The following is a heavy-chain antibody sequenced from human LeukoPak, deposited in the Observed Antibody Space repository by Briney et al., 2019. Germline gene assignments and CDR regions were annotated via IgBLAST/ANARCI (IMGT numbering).Heavy chain of an antibody. Sequence: GESLKISCKGSEYSFTNYWIAWVRQMPGKGLEWMGIIYPGDSGTRYSPSFQGQVTISADKSISTAYLQWSSLKASDTAMYYCAGHYVSGGSGSLGYWFDPWGQGTLVTVSS. CDR1: EYSFTNYW. CDR2: IYPGDSGT. CDR3: AGHYVSGGSGSLGYWFDP. D-gene: IGHD3-10*01. V-gene: IGHV5-51*01. J-gene: IGHJ5*02.